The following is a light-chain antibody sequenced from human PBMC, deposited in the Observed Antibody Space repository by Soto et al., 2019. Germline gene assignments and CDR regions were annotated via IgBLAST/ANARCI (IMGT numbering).Light chain of an antibody. V-gene: IGKV1-5*01. CDR3: QQYNGYSRT. CDR2: GAS. CDR1: QSVNNW. J-gene: IGKJ1*01. Sequence: DIQMTQSPSSLSASVGDRVTITCRASQSVNNWLAWYQQKPGKAPILLIYGASSLERGVPSRFSGSGSGTEFTLTISSMQPDDFATFYCQQYNGYSRTFGQGNKVDIK.